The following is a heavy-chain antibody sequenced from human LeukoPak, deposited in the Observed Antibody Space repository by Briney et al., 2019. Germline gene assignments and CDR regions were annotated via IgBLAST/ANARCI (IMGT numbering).Heavy chain of an antibody. CDR2: VKSKTGGGTL. V-gene: IGHV3-15*01. Sequence: ETLSLTCTVSGGSIRSYYWSWVRQAPGKGLEWVGRVKSKTGGGTLDYAAPVKGRFTISRDDSENTLSLQMNSLKSEDTAVYYCITGNYWGQGHVVTVSA. CDR3: ITGNY. J-gene: IGHJ4*02. CDR1: GGSIRSYY.